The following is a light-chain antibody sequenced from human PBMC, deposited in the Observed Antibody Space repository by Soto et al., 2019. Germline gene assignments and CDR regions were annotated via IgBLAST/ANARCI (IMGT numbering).Light chain of an antibody. CDR3: HHYSTTPPA. CDR1: QNVLYSSNNHNY. J-gene: IGKJ1*01. CDR2: WAS. V-gene: IGKV4-1*01. Sequence: IVMTQSPDSLAVSLGETATINCRSSQNVLYSSNNHNYMAWYQQKAGQPPKLLIYWASTRESGVPQRFSGSVSVTDLTLTSSDLQAEDVAVYFCHHYSTTPPAFGQGTRVEVK.